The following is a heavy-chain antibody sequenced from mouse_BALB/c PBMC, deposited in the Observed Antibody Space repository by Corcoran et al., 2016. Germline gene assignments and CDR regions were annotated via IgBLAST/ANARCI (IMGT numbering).Heavy chain of an antibody. CDR3: ARGHYDYGRDDY. J-gene: IGHJ2*01. CDR2: INPYNDGT. Sequence: EVQLQQSGPELVTPGASVKMSCKASGYTFTSYVMHWVKQKPGQGLEWIGYINPYNDGTKYNEKFKGKATLTSAKSSNTAYMELSSLTSEDSAVYYCARGHYDYGRDDYWGQGTTLTVSS. V-gene: IGHV1S136*01. CDR1: GYTFTSYV. D-gene: IGHD2-4*01.